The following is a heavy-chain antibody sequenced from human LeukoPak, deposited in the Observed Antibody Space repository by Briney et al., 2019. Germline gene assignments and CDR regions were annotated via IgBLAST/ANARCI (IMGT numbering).Heavy chain of an antibody. CDR1: DGSISSYY. CDR2: IHYSGST. J-gene: IGHJ4*02. CDR3: ARWGHFDTSGYFVVDY. V-gene: IGHV4-59*01. D-gene: IGHD3-22*01. Sequence: SETLSLTCTVSDGSISSYYWNWIRQSPGKGLEWIGHIHYSGSTHYNPSLQSRVSISIDTSKNHFSLNLRSVTAVDTAVYYCARWGHFDTSGYFVVDYWGQGTLVTVSS.